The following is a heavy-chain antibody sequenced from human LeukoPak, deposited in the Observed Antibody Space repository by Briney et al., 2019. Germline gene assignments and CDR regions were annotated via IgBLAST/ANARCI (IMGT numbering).Heavy chain of an antibody. CDR3: ARQNFVVVTAIRIFDY. J-gene: IGHJ4*02. Sequence: PGGSLRLSCAASGFSFSSYDMLWVRQAPGKGLEWVAVISYDGSNKYYADSVKGRFTISRDNSKNTLSLQMNSLRPEDTAVYYCARQNFVVVTAIRIFDYWGQGTLVTVSS. V-gene: IGHV3-30*03. D-gene: IGHD2-21*02. CDR2: ISYDGSNK. CDR1: GFSFSSYD.